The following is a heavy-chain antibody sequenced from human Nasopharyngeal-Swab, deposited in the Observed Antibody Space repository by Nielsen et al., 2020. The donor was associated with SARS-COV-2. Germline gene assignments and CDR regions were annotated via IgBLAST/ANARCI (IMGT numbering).Heavy chain of an antibody. V-gene: IGHV4-34*01. CDR2: INHSGST. Sequence: GSLRLSCGVYGGSFSDHYWSWIRQPPGKGLEWIGEINHSGSTNYNPSLKSRVTMSVDTSKNQFSLNLSSVTAADTAVYYCARDRADCHISYYYYYMDVWGKGTTVAVSS. D-gene: IGHD2-21*02. J-gene: IGHJ6*03. CDR1: GGSFSDHY. CDR3: ARDRADCHISYYYYYMDV.